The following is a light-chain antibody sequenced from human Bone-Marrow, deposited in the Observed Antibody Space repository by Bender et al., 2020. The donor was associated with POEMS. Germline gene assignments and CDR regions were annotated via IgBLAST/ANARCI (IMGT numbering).Light chain of an antibody. CDR3: CSYAGSSTFYV. CDR2: DVN. CDR1: SSDVGSYNL. J-gene: IGLJ1*01. Sequence: QSALTQPASVSGSPGQSITISCTGTSSDVGSYNLVSWYQQMPGKAPQLIIFDVNKRPSGVSNRFSGSKSSNTASLTISGLQAEDEADYYCCSYAGSSTFYVFGTGTKVTVL. V-gene: IGLV2-23*02.